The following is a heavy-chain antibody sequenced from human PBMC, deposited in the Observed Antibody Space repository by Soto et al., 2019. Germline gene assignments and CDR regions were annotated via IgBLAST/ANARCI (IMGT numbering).Heavy chain of an antibody. CDR3: ASGGNWCDP. Sequence: QLQVQESGPGLVKPSETLSLTCNVSGGSISNYYWTWVRQSPEKGLEWIGYMYYNGNINYNPSLKSRVTISIDTSKNQFSLTLKAVTAADTAVYYCASGGNWCDPWGQGVLVTVSS. CDR2: MYYNGNI. CDR1: GGSISNYY. D-gene: IGHD3-16*01. V-gene: IGHV4-59*01. J-gene: IGHJ5*02.